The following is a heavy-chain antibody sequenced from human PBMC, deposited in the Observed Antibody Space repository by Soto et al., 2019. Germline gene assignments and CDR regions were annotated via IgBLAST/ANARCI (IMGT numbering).Heavy chain of an antibody. CDR2: ISSSGSTI. J-gene: IGHJ4*02. CDR3: ANSPKHDFWSGYYAY. CDR1: GFTFSSYA. Sequence: GGSLRLSCAASGFTFSSYAMSWVRQAPGKGLEWVSYISSSGSTIYYADSVKGRFTISRDNAKNSLYLQMNSLRAEDTAVYYCANSPKHDFWSGYYAYWGQGTLVTVSS. V-gene: IGHV3-48*04. D-gene: IGHD3-3*01.